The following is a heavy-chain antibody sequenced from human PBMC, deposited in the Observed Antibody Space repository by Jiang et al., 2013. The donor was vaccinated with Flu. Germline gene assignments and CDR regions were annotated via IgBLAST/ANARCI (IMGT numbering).Heavy chain of an antibody. CDR2: SRNKANSYTT. CDR3: ARGDTGTPMGY. Sequence: GGSLRLSCAASGFTFSDHFMDWVRQAPGKGLEWVGRSRNKANSYTTEYAASVKGRFIISRDDSQNSLYIQMNSLKTEDTAVYFCARGDTGTPMGYWGQRTLVTVSS. D-gene: IGHD1-1*01. V-gene: IGHV3-72*01. J-gene: IGHJ4*02. CDR1: GFTFSDHF.